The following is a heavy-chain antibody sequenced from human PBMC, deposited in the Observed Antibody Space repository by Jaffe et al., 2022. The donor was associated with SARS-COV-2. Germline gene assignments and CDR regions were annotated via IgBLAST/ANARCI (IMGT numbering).Heavy chain of an antibody. D-gene: IGHD2-15*01. CDR1: GDSIGGYF. CDR2: IYYTGTT. V-gene: IGHV4-59*01. J-gene: IGHJ4*02. Sequence: QVQLQESGPGLVKPSETLSLTCTVSGDSIGGYFWGWIRQSPGKGLEWMAYIYYTGTTKYNPSLQSRVTIALDTSQNQFSLRLSSVTPADTAVYYCARGRGMRTLAATGPYFFDFWGQGSLVTVSS. CDR3: ARGRGMRTLAATGPYFFDF.